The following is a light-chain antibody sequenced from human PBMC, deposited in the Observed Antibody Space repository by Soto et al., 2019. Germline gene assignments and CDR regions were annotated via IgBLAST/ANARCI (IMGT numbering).Light chain of an antibody. V-gene: IGKV3D-20*01. CDR1: QSVSSSY. CDR2: DAS. CDR3: QQYGSSPLT. J-gene: IGKJ4*01. Sequence: EIVLTQSPATLSLSPVERATLSCGASQSVSSSYLAWYQQKPGQAPRLLIYDASSRATGIPDRFSGSGSGTDLTLTISRLEPEDFAVYYCQQYGSSPLTFGGGTKVDIK.